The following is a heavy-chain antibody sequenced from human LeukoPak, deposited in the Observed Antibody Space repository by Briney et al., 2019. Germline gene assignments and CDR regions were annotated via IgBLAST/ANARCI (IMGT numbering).Heavy chain of an antibody. V-gene: IGHV4-4*02. J-gene: IGHJ4*02. Sequence: SETLSLTCAVSGGSISSSNWWSWVRQPPGKGLEWIGEIYHSGSTYYNPSLKSRVTISVDTSKNQFSLKLSSVTAADTAVYYCARGSGAARPPYYWGQGTLVTVSS. CDR3: ARGSGAARPPYY. CDR2: IYHSGST. D-gene: IGHD6-6*01. CDR1: GGSISSSNW.